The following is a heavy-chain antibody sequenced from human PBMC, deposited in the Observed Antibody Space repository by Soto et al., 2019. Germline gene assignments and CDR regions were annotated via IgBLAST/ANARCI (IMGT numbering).Heavy chain of an antibody. CDR1: GFTFSSYA. V-gene: IGHV3-23*01. Sequence: EVQLLESGGGLVQPGGSLRLSCAASGFTFSSYAMSWVRQAPGKGLEWVSAISGSGGSTYYAHSVKGRFTITRDNSKNTLYLQMNSLRAEDTAVYYWANGGWIQLWLPAYWGQGTLVTVSS. CDR2: ISGSGGST. CDR3: ANGGWIQLWLPAY. D-gene: IGHD5-18*01. J-gene: IGHJ4*02.